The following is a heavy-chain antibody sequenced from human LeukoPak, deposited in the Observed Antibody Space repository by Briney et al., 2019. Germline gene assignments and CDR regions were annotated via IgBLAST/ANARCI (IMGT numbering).Heavy chain of an antibody. Sequence: SETPSLTCTVSGGSISSSSYYWGWIRQPPGKGLEWIGSIYYSGSTYYNPSLKSRVTISVDTSKNQFSLKLSSVTAADTAVYYCASVFPGDGGNPNFDYWGQGTLVTVSS. CDR3: ASVFPGDGGNPNFDY. J-gene: IGHJ4*02. CDR1: GGSISSSSYY. V-gene: IGHV4-39*01. D-gene: IGHD4-23*01. CDR2: IYYSGST.